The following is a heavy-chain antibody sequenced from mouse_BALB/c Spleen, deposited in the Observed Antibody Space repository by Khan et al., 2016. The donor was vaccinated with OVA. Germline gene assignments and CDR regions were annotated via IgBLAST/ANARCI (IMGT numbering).Heavy chain of an antibody. D-gene: IGHD1-2*01. CDR1: GFTFSDYG. Sequence: EVQLVESGGGLVQPGGSRKLSCAASGFTFSDYGMAWVRQAPGQGPEWVAFISDLDYTTYYADTVTGRFTISRENAKNTLYLEMSSLTSEDTAISYCARGGGTAPFAYWGLGTLVTVSA. CDR3: ARGGGTAPFAY. CDR2: ISDLDYTT. J-gene: IGHJ3*01. V-gene: IGHV5-15*02.